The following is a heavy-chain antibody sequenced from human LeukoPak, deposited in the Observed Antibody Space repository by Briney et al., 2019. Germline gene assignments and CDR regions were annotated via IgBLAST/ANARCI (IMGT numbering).Heavy chain of an antibody. CDR3: ARDSSSWYVDAFDI. V-gene: IGHV3-48*01. J-gene: IGHJ3*02. Sequence: GGSLRPSCAASGFTFSSYSMNWVRQAPGKGLEWVSYISSSSSTIYYADSVKGRFTISRDNAKNSLYLQMNSLRAEDTAVYYCARDSSSWYVDAFDIWGQGTMVTVSS. CDR1: GFTFSSYS. CDR2: ISSSSSTI. D-gene: IGHD6-13*01.